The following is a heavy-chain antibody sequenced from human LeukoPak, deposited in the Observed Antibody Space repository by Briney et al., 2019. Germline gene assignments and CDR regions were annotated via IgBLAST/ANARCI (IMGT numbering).Heavy chain of an antibody. CDR2: IIPILGTA. V-gene: IGHV1-69*08. CDR3: ARGMGFVGHFDY. CDR1: GGSFTSNT. D-gene: IGHD2-15*01. J-gene: IGHJ4*02. Sequence: SVKVSCTASGGSFTSNTISRVRQAPGQGPEWMGRIIPILGTAGYAEKFKGRVTITADKSTSTAYMELSSLKSEDTALYYCARGMGFVGHFDYWGQGTLVTVS.